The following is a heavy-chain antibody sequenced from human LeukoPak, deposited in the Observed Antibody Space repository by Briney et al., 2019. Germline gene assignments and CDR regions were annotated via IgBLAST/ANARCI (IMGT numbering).Heavy chain of an antibody. D-gene: IGHD5-18*01. CDR1: GYTFTSYG. V-gene: IGHV1-69*13. CDR2: IIPIFGTA. Sequence: SVKVSCKASGYTFTSYGISWVRQAPGQGLEWMGGIIPIFGTANYAQKFQGRVTITADESTSTAYMELSSLRSEDTAVYYCATRATAMARVYHYYGMDVWGQGTTVTVSS. J-gene: IGHJ6*02. CDR3: ATRATAMARVYHYYGMDV.